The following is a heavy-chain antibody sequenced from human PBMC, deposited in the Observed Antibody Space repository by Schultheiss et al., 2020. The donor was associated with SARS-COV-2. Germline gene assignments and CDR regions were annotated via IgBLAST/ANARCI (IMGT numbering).Heavy chain of an antibody. CDR3: ARDLFVHDPHDYGDYPFGY. CDR1: GGSFSGYY. CDR2: IYTSGST. V-gene: IGHV4-4*07. J-gene: IGHJ4*02. D-gene: IGHD4-17*01. Sequence: SQTLSLTCAVYGGSFSGYYWSWIRQPAGKGLEWIGRIYTSGSTNYNPSLKSRVTISVDTSKNQFSLKLSSVTAADTAVYYCARDLFVHDPHDYGDYPFGYWGQGTLVTVSS.